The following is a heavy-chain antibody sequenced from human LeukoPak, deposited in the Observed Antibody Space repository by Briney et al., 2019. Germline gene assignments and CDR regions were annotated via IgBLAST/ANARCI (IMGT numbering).Heavy chain of an antibody. CDR1: GFTFSSYA. D-gene: IGHD4-17*01. CDR2: ISSSGGNT. CDR3: ARGVTTIY. Sequence: PGGSLRLSCAASGFTFSSYAMHWVRQAPGKGLEYVSVISSSGGNTCYANSVKGRFTISRDNSKNTLYLQMGSLRTEDMAVYYCARGVTTIYWGQGTLVTVSS. V-gene: IGHV3-64*01. J-gene: IGHJ4*02.